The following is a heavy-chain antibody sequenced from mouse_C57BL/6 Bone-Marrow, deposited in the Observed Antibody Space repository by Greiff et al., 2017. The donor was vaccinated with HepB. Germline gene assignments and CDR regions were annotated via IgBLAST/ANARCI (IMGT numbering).Heavy chain of an antibody. CDR3: ARDGWDSFDY. Sequence: EVKVVESEGGLVQPGSSMKLSCTASGFTFSDYYMAWVRQVPEKGLEWVANINYDGSSTYYLDSLKSRFIISRDNAKNILYLQMSSLKSEDTATYYCARDGWDSFDYWGPGTTLTVSS. CDR1: GFTFSDYY. V-gene: IGHV5-16*01. CDR2: INYDGSST. J-gene: IGHJ2*01. D-gene: IGHD1-2*01.